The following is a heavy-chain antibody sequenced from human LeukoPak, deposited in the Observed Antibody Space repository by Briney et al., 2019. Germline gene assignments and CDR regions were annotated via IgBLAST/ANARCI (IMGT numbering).Heavy chain of an antibody. CDR2: ISGSGGST. J-gene: IGHJ4*02. D-gene: IGHD6-13*01. V-gene: IGHV3-23*01. CDR3: AKVLSSWYPPPDY. CDR1: GFTFSSYS. Sequence: GGSLRLSCAASGFTFSSYSMNWVRQAPGKGLEWVSAISGSGGSTYYADSVEGRFTISRDNSKNTLYLQMNSLRAEDTAVYYCAKVLSSWYPPPDYWGQGTLVTVSS.